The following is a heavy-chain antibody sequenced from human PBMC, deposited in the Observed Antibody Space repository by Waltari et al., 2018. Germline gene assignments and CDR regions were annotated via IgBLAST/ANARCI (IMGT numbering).Heavy chain of an antibody. CDR1: GFTFSSYA. CDR3: AKKSGYRFDY. Sequence: EVQLLESGGGLVQPGGSLRLSCAASGFTFSSYAMSWVRQAPGKGWEWVAAISCSGGITYYADSVKGRFTISRDNSKNTLYLQMNSLRAEDTAVYYCAKKSGYRFDYWGQGTLVTVSS. V-gene: IGHV3-23*01. D-gene: IGHD3-3*01. J-gene: IGHJ4*02. CDR2: ISCSGGIT.